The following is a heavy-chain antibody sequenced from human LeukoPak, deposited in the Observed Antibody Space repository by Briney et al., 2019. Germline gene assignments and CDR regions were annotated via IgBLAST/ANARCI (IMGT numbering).Heavy chain of an antibody. CDR2: IYHDGST. CDR1: GGSLSSGAYY. CDR3: ARDNKSHGSGSYTFDY. Sequence: SQTLSLTCTVSGGSLSSGAYYWTWIRRTPGKGLEWLGNIYHDGSTYFNPSLKSRVTMSVDRSKNQFSLKLISLSVADTAVYFCARDNKSHGSGSYTFDYWGQGALVTVSS. J-gene: IGHJ4*02. V-gene: IGHV4-30-2*01. D-gene: IGHD3-10*01.